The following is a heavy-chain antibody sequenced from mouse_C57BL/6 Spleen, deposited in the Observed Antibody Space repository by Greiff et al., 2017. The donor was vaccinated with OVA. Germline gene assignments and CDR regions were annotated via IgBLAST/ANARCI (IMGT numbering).Heavy chain of an antibody. J-gene: IGHJ1*03. D-gene: IGHD1-1*01. CDR2: IDPSDSYT. V-gene: IGHV1-69*01. CDR3: ARSHYYGSVYWYFDV. Sequence: QVQLQQPGAELVMPGASVKLSCKASGYTFTSYWMHWVKQRPGQGLEWIGEIDPSDSYTNYNQKFKGKSTLTVDKSSSTAYMQLSSLTSEDSAVYCGARSHYYGSVYWYFDVWGTGTTVTVSS. CDR1: GYTFTSYW.